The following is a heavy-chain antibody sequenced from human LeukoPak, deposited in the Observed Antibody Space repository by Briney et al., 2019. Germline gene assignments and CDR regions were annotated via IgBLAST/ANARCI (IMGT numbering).Heavy chain of an antibody. Sequence: GGSLRLSCAASGFTFSSYAMSWVRQAPGKGLEWVSAISGSGGSTYYADSVKGRFTISRDNSKNTLYLQMNGLRAEDTAVYYCAKVRVDTAMDSYWYFDLWGRGTLVTVSS. CDR3: AKVRVDTAMDSYWYFDL. V-gene: IGHV3-23*01. D-gene: IGHD5-18*01. CDR1: GFTFSSYA. J-gene: IGHJ2*01. CDR2: ISGSGGST.